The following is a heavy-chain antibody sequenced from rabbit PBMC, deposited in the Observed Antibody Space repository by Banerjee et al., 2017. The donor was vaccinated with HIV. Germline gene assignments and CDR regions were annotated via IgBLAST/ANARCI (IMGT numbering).Heavy chain of an antibody. CDR1: GFSFSSSYW. D-gene: IGHD4-1*01. V-gene: IGHV1S45*01. Sequence: QEQLEESGGDLVKPEGSLTLTCTASGFSFSSSYWICWVRQAPGKGLEWIACIYGGSSGSTYYASWAKGRFTISKTSSTTVTLQMTSLTAADTATYFCARTMVVAGYDAAYFGLWGPGTLVTVS. CDR3: ARTMVVAGYDAAYFGL. CDR2: IYGGSSGST. J-gene: IGHJ4*01.